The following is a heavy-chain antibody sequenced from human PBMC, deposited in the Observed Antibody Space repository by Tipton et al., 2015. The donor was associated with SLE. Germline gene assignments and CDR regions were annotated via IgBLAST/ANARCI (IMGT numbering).Heavy chain of an antibody. J-gene: IGHJ4*02. CDR2: LYYSGNT. V-gene: IGHV4-39*07. CDR1: GGSIRSSRHF. D-gene: IGHD3-9*01. Sequence: TLSLTCTVSGGSIRSSRHFWGWIRQPPGKGLEWIGVLYYSGNTYYNPSLKSPVTLSIDTSKNQFSLKMRSVTAADTAVYYCVRDKRYFNSPVKYWGQGILVTVSS. CDR3: VRDKRYFNSPVKY.